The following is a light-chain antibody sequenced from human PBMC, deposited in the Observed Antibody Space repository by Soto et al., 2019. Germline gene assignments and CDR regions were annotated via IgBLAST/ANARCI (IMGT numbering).Light chain of an antibody. CDR1: HSVGSTF. CDR2: GAS. J-gene: IGKJ5*01. CDR3: QQYGTSP. V-gene: IGKV3-20*01. Sequence: ELVLTQSPGTLSLSPGERATLSCRASHSVGSTFLTWYQQKPGQAPRLLIYGASTRATGIPDRFSGSGSGTDFTLTISRLEPEDSAVYYCQQYGTSPFGQGTRLEIK.